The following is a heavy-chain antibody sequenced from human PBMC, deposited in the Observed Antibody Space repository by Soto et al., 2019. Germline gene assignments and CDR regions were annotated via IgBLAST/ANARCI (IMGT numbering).Heavy chain of an antibody. J-gene: IGHJ5*02. D-gene: IGHD3-22*01. CDR2: IDPSDSYT. Sequence: GESLKISCQASGYSFSNFWISWVRQMPGKGLEWMGRIDPSDSYTNYSPSFQGHVTISADKSISTAYLQWSSLKASDTAMYYCARETERLYYYDSSGPWGQGTLVTVSS. CDR3: ARETERLYYYDSSGP. V-gene: IGHV5-10-1*01. CDR1: GYSFSNFW.